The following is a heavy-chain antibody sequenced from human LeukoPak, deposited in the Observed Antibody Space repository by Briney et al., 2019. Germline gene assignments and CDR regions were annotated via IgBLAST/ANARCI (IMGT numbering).Heavy chain of an antibody. CDR1: GFTFSNYW. D-gene: IGHD1-14*01. CDR2: INTSGSRT. Sequence: PGGSLRLSCAASGFTFSNYWMHWVRQVPGKGLVRVSRINTSGSRTTYAESVKGRFTISRDNAENTLYLQMDSLRAEDTGVYYCARSNHADDYWGQGTLVTVSS. CDR3: ARSNHADDY. V-gene: IGHV3-74*01. J-gene: IGHJ4*02.